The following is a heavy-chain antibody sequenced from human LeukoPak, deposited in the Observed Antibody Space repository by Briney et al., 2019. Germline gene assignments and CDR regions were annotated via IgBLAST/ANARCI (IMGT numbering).Heavy chain of an antibody. CDR1: GGTFSSYA. CDR3: ARVPPTYSSSFSDIPYYFDY. V-gene: IGHV1-69*13. CDR2: IIPIFGTA. Sequence: VASVKVSCKASGGTFSSYAISWVRQAPGQGLEWMGGIIPIFGTANYAQKFQGRVTITADESTSTAYMELSSLRSEDTAVYYCARVPPTYSSSFSDIPYYFDYWGQGTLVTVSS. J-gene: IGHJ4*02. D-gene: IGHD6-13*01.